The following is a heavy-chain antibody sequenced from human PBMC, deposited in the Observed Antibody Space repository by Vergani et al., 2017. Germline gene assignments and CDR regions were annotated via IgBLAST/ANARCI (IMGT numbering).Heavy chain of an antibody. CDR1: VFTFCSYS. J-gene: IGHJ4*02. CDR2: ISSSSSPI. CDR3: VKDHMGASFVGTNHNDY. D-gene: IGHD1-26*01. Sequence: EVQLVESGGGLVQRGGSLRLSCAASVFTFCSYSMNCVRHAPGKGVEWVAYISSSSSPIYYADSVQVRFTISRDNAKNSLYLQMNSLRAEDTDVYYCVKDHMGASFVGTNHNDYWGQGTLVTVSS. V-gene: IGHV3-48*01.